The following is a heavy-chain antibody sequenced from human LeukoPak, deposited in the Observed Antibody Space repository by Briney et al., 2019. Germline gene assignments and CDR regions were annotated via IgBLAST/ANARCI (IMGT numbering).Heavy chain of an antibody. J-gene: IGHJ4*02. CDR1: GFTFSSYA. CDR2: ICGSVGRT. D-gene: IGHD4-17*01. V-gene: IGHV3-23*01. Sequence: GGSLRLSSAASGFTFSSYAVSWGRQGPGEGREWGSPICGSVGRTYYATAVKARFPISRDNSKTTLYLQMNSLRAEARVVYYCAKAGTDYGVYGPDYWGEGTLVTASS. CDR3: AKAGTDYGVYGPDY.